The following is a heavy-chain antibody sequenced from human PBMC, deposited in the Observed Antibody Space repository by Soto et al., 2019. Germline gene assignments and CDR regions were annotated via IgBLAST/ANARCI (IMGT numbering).Heavy chain of an antibody. D-gene: IGHD6-6*01. CDR3: AKGGLAARRFDY. V-gene: IGHV3-30*18. CDR1: GLTFSSYG. J-gene: IGHJ4*02. CDR2: ISYDGSNK. Sequence: LRLSCAASGLTFSSYGMPRVRQAPGKGLEWVAVISYDGSNKYYADSVKGRFTISRDDSKNTLSLQMSSLRVEDTAVFYCAKGGLAARRFDYWGQGTLVTVSS.